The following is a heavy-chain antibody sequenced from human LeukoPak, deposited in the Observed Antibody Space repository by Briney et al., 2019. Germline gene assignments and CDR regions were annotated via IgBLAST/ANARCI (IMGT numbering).Heavy chain of an antibody. V-gene: IGHV3-23*01. D-gene: IGHD6-19*01. CDR3: AKRDSSGWYEDAFDI. CDR2: ICDSGGNT. Sequence: GGALRLSCAASGFTFSSYVMSWVRQAPGKGLEWVSTICDSGGNTYYADSVKGRFTISRDNAKNTLYLQMNSLRAEDTAVYYCAKRDSSGWYEDAFDIWGQETMVTVSS. J-gene: IGHJ3*02. CDR1: GFTFSSYV.